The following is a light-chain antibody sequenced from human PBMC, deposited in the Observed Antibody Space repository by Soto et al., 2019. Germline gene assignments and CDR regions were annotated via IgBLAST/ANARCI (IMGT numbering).Light chain of an antibody. Sequence: QSALPQPASVSGSPGQSITISCSGTSSDVGRYNYVSWYQQHPGTAPKLMIYEVSNRPSGVSNRFSGSKSGDTASLTISGLQAEDEADYYCSSYTSTFTYVFGAGTKVTVL. CDR3: SSYTSTFTYV. CDR1: SSDVGRYNY. J-gene: IGLJ1*01. CDR2: EVS. V-gene: IGLV2-14*01.